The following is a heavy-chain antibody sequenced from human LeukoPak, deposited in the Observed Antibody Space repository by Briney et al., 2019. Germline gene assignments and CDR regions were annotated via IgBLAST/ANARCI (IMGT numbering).Heavy chain of an antibody. V-gene: IGHV3-7*01. CDR2: IKQDGSEK. J-gene: IGHJ4*02. CDR3: ARLGLIVEGTDY. D-gene: IGHD1-26*01. Sequence: GGSLRLSCAASGFTFSNYLMTWVRQAPGKGLEWVANIKQDGSEKYYVDSVKGRFTISRDNAKNSLYLQMNSLRAEDTAVYYCARLGLIVEGTDYWGQGTLVTVSS. CDR1: GFTFSNYL.